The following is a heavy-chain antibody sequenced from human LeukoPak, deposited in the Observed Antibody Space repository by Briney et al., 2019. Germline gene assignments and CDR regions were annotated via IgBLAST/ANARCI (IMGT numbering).Heavy chain of an antibody. J-gene: IGHJ4*02. CDR2: IYYSGST. Sequence: PSETLSLTCTVSGGSISSYYWSWIRQPPGKGLEWIGYIYYSGSTNYNPSLKSRVTISVDTSKNQFSLKLSSVTAADTAVYYCARHLYGTYYFDYWGQGTLVTVSP. D-gene: IGHD4-17*01. CDR1: GGSISSYY. V-gene: IGHV4-59*08. CDR3: ARHLYGTYYFDY.